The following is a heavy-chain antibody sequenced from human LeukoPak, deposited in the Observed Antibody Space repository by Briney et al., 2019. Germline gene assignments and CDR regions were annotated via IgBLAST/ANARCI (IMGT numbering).Heavy chain of an antibody. CDR3: AGSGSSYGSPGTPIGREYYYYGMDV. J-gene: IGHJ6*02. V-gene: IGHV1-69*04. D-gene: IGHD5-18*01. CDR2: IIPILGIA. Sequence: ASVKLSCKASGGTFSGYAISWVRQAPGQGLEWMGRIIPILGIANYAQKFQGGVTITADKSTSTAYMELSSLRSEDTAVYYCAGSGSSYGSPGTPIGREYYYYGMDVWGQGTTVTVSS. CDR1: GGTFSGYA.